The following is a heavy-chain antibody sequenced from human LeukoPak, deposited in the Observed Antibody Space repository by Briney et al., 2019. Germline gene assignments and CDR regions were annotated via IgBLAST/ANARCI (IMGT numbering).Heavy chain of an antibody. CDR3: ARDGSTVTSYYFDY. CDR1: GGSFSGYY. J-gene: IGHJ4*02. CDR2: ISSSGSTI. V-gene: IGHV3-11*04. D-gene: IGHD4-17*01. Sequence: LSLTCAVYGGSFSGYYWSWIRQAPGKELEWVSYISSSGSTIYYADSVKGRFTISRDNAKNSLYLQMNSLRAEDTAVYYCARDGSTVTSYYFDYWGQGTLVTVSS.